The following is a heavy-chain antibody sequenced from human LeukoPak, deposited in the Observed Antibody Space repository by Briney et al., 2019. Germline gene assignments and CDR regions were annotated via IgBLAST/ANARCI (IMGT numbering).Heavy chain of an antibody. J-gene: IGHJ6*03. V-gene: IGHV1-69*13. D-gene: IGHD4-23*01. Sequence: GASVKVSCKASGGTFSSYAISWVRQAPGQGLEWMGGIIPIFDTANYAQKFQGRVTITADESTSTAYMELSSLRSEDTAVYYCASPNPGVHGGNDYYYYYMDVWGKGTTVTVSS. CDR2: IIPIFDTA. CDR3: ASPNPGVHGGNDYYYYYMDV. CDR1: GGTFSSYA.